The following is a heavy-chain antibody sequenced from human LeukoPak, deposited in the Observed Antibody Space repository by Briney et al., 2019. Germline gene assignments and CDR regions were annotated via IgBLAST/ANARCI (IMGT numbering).Heavy chain of an antibody. V-gene: IGHV4-34*01. CDR2: INHSGST. D-gene: IGHD5-18*01. CDR1: GGSFSGYY. J-gene: IGHJ4*02. Sequence: NTSETLSLTCAVYGGSFSGYYWSWIRQPPGKGLEWIGEINHSGSTNYNPSLKSRVTISVDTSNNQFSLKLSSVTAADTAVYYCARGSRGYSYGWGQGTLVTVSS. CDR3: ARGSRGYSYG.